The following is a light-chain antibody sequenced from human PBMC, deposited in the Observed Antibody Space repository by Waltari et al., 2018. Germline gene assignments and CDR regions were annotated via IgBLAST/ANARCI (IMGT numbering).Light chain of an antibody. CDR1: QSVSSSY. CDR3: QQYGSSPWT. V-gene: IGKV3-20*01. Sequence: EIVLTQSPGTLSLSPGERATLSCRASQSVSSSYFAWYQQKPGQAPRLLIYGASSRATGIPDRLSGSGSGTDFTHTISRLEPEDFAVYYCQQYGSSPWTFGQGTKVEIK. CDR2: GAS. J-gene: IGKJ1*01.